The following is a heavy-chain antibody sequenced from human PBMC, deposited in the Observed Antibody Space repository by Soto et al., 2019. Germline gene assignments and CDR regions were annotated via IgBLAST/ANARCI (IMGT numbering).Heavy chain of an antibody. CDR1: GFTFDDYA. D-gene: IGHD4-17*01. CDR2: ISWNSGNL. Sequence: EVQLVESGGGLVQPGRSLRLSCAASGFTFDDYAMHWVRQGPGKGLEWVSSISWNSGNLGYADSVKGRFTISRDNAKNSLYLQMNSLRGEDTALYYCAKGALTTVFAFNGYWGPGTLVTVSS. V-gene: IGHV3-9*01. CDR3: AKGALTTVFAFNGY. J-gene: IGHJ4*02.